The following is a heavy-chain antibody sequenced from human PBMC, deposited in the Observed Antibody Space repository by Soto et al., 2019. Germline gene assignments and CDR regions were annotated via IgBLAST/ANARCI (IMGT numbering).Heavy chain of an antibody. D-gene: IGHD6-19*01. CDR1: GFTFSDYA. V-gene: IGHV3-30*18. J-gene: IGHJ4*02. CDR2: VSHDGRNT. Sequence: VQLVESGGGVVQPGRSLRLSCAASGFTFSDYAMHWVRQAPGKGLEWVAVVSHDGRNTHYADSVKGRFTISRDSSKKTVSLEMTSLRAEDTAVYYCAKGGRQWLVTSDFNYWGQGARVTVSS. CDR3: AKGGRQWLVTSDFNY.